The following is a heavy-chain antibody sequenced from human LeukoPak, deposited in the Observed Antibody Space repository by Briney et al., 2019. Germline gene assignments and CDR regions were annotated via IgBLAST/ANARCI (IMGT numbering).Heavy chain of an antibody. J-gene: IGHJ4*02. Sequence: GGSLRLSCAGSGFTFSSYSMNWVRHAPGKGLEWVSYIGHTGSITDYADSVKGRFTISRDNSKNTVYLQMNSLRAEDTAVYYCASGNSGWYFFDYWGQGTLVTVSS. CDR2: IGHTGSIT. CDR1: GFTFSSYS. V-gene: IGHV3-48*01. D-gene: IGHD6-19*01. CDR3: ASGNSGWYFFDY.